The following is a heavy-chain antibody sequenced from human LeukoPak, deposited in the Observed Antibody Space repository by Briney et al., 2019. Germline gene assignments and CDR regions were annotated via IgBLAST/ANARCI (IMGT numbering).Heavy chain of an antibody. D-gene: IGHD3-3*01. Sequence: SETLSLTCTVSGGSISSYYWSWIRQPPGKGLEWIGYIYYSGSTNYNPSLKSRVTISVDTSKNQFSLKLSSVTAADTAVYYCARARPDPNDFWSGYYYYYYGMDVWGQGTAVTVSS. CDR2: IYYSGST. J-gene: IGHJ6*02. CDR1: GGSISSYY. CDR3: ARARPDPNDFWSGYYYYYYGMDV. V-gene: IGHV4-59*01.